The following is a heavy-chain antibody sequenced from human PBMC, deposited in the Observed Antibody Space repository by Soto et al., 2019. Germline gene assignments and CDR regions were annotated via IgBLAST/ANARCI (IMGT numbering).Heavy chain of an antibody. CDR1: GLTFSNYA. Sequence: GGSLRLSCATSGLTFSNYAMSWVRQAPGGGLEWVSSMSGSSSTTYYADSVRGRFTISRDRSKNTLYLQMSSLSAEDTALYYCAKNQERELPRVIDFWGQGTLVTVSS. CDR3: AKNQERELPRVIDF. D-gene: IGHD1-7*01. CDR2: MSGSSSTT. V-gene: IGHV3-23*01. J-gene: IGHJ4*02.